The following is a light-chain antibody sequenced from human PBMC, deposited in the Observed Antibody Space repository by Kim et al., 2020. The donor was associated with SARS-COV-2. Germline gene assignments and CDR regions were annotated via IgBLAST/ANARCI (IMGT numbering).Light chain of an antibody. V-gene: IGKV2-30*02. J-gene: IGKJ2*01. Sequence: VVLTQSPLSLPVTLGQPASISCRSSQSLVHSDGNTYLSWFQQRPGKSPRRLISKVSNRDSGVPDSFSGSGSGTDFTLKISRVEAEYFGVYWCMLGTHWPHTFGRGTKLEI. CDR1: QSLVHSDGNTY. CDR2: KVS. CDR3: MLGTHWPHT.